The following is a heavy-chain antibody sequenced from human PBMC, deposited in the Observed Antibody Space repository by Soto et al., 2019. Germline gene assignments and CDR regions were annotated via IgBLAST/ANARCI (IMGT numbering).Heavy chain of an antibody. D-gene: IGHD3-3*01. CDR3: ARVPSITIFGVVINSLDY. Sequence: QVQLVQSGAEVKKPGASVKVSCKASGYTFTSYYMHWVRQAPGQGLEWMGIINPSGGSTSYAQKFQGRVTMTRDTSTSTVYMELSSLRSEDTAVYYCARVPSITIFGVVINSLDYWGQGTLVTVSS. CDR1: GYTFTSYY. V-gene: IGHV1-46*01. J-gene: IGHJ4*02. CDR2: INPSGGST.